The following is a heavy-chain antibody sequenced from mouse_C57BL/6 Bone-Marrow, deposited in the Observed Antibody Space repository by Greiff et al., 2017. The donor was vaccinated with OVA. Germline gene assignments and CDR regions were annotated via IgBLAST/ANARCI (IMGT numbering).Heavy chain of an antibody. Sequence: VKLQESGPGLVQPSQSLSITCTVSGFSLTSYGVHWVRQSPGKGLEWLGVIWRGGSTAYNAAFISSLSISKDNSKSQVFFKMNSLQADDTAIYYCARNSDYYGSYWYFDVWGTGTTVTVSS. CDR1: GFSLTSYG. CDR3: ARNSDYYGSYWYFDV. J-gene: IGHJ1*03. D-gene: IGHD1-1*01. V-gene: IGHV2-2*01. CDR2: IWRGGST.